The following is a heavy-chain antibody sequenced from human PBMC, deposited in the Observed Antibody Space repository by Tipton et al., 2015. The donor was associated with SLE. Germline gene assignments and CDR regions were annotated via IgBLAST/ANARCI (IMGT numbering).Heavy chain of an antibody. CDR3: ARGDITSRSLDS. Sequence: TLSLTCTVSGGSISSYSWNWIRQSPGKGLEWIGYIYDRGTTNYNPSVMDRVVVSMDTSKNQFSLRLTSVTAADTAVYYCARGDITSRSLDSWGQGTLVTVSS. V-gene: IGHV4-59*03. D-gene: IGHD2-15*01. CDR1: GGSISSYS. J-gene: IGHJ4*02. CDR2: IYDRGTT.